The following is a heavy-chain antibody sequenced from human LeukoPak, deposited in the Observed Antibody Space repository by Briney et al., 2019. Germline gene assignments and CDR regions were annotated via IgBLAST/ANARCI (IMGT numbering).Heavy chain of an antibody. Sequence: SGRSLRLSCAASGFTFSSYGMHWVRQAPGKGLEWVAVIWYDGSNKYYADSVKGRFTISRDNSKNTLYLQMNSLRAEDTALYYCAKDHSSGWYVDDYWGQGTLVTVSS. V-gene: IGHV3-33*06. CDR2: IWYDGSNK. CDR1: GFTFSSYG. CDR3: AKDHSSGWYVDDY. J-gene: IGHJ4*02. D-gene: IGHD6-19*01.